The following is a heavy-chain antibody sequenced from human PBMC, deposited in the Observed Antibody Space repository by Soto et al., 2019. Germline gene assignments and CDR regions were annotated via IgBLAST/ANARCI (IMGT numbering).Heavy chain of an antibody. CDR1: GYSFTSYW. J-gene: IGHJ3*02. D-gene: IGHD3-22*01. V-gene: IGHV5-51*01. CDR3: ARSNYYDSSGYLPDAFDI. Sequence: GESLKISCKGSGYSFTSYWIGWVRQMPGKGLEWMGIIYPGDSDTRYSPSFQGQVTISADKSISTAYLQWSSLKASDTAMYYCARSNYYDSSGYLPDAFDIWGQGTMLTVSS. CDR2: IYPGDSDT.